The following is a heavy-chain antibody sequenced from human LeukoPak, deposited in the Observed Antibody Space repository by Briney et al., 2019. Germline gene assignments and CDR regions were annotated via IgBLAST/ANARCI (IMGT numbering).Heavy chain of an antibody. CDR3: AKDFALVIID. Sequence: PGGSLRLSCAASGFTFSSYWMSWVRQAPGKGLEWVANIKQDGSNKYYADSVKGRFTISRDNSKNTLYLQMNTLRAEDTAVYYCAKDFALVIIDWGQGTLVTVSS. CDR2: IKQDGSNK. J-gene: IGHJ4*02. V-gene: IGHV3-7*01. D-gene: IGHD3/OR15-3a*01. CDR1: GFTFSSYW.